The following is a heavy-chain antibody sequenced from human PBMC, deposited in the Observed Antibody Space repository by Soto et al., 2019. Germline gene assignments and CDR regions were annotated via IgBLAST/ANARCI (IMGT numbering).Heavy chain of an antibody. D-gene: IGHD3-10*01. CDR1: GFTFISYG. V-gene: IGHV3-30*18. CDR2: ISYDGSNK. Sequence: GGSMRLSCGASGFTFISYGMHWVRQAPGKGLEWVAVISYDGSNKYYADSVKGRFTISRDNSKNTLYLQMNSLRAEDTAVYYCAKAPYYYGSGSYYNDGYYYGMDVWGQGTTVTVSS. CDR3: AKAPYYYGSGSYYNDGYYYGMDV. J-gene: IGHJ6*02.